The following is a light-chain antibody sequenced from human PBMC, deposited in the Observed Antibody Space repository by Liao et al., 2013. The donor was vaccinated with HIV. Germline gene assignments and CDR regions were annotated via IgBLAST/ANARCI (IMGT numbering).Light chain of an antibody. Sequence: SYDLTQAPSVSVSPGQTASITCSGDKLGDKYVCWYQQKPGQSPVLVIYQDTRRPSGIPERFSGSNSGNTATLTISGTQAMDEADYYCQAWDRSTDVVFGGGTKLTVL. V-gene: IGLV3-1*01. CDR1: KLGDKY. CDR3: QAWDRSTDVV. CDR2: QDT. J-gene: IGLJ2*01.